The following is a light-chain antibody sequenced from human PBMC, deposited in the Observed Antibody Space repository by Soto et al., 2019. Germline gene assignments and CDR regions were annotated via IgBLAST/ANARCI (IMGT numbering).Light chain of an antibody. J-gene: IGKJ1*01. CDR2: DAS. Sequence: DIQMTQSPSTRSASVGDRVTITCRASQGISDGLAWYQRKPGKAPKLLIFDASSRESGVPSRFSGSGSGTEFTLTISSLQPDDFATYYCQHYSTVWAFGQGTKVEI. CDR3: QHYSTVWA. CDR1: QGISDG. V-gene: IGKV1-5*01.